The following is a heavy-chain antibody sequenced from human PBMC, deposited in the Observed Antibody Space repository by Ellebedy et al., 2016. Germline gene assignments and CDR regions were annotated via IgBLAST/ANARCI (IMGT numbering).Heavy chain of an antibody. D-gene: IGHD3-22*01. J-gene: IGHJ4*02. V-gene: IGHV3-30*18. CDR2: ISYDGSNK. CDR3: AKGMGLLLPPFDY. CDR1: GFTFSSYG. Sequence: GGSLRLSXAASGFTFSSYGMHWVRQAPGKGLEWVAVISYDGSNKYYADSVKGRFTISRDNSKNTLYLQMNSLRAEDTAVYYCAKGMGLLLPPFDYWGQGTLVTVSS.